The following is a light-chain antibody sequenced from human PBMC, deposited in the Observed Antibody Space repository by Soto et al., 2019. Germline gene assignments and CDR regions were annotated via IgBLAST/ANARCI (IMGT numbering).Light chain of an antibody. Sequence: DIVMTQSPATLSVSPGSRATLSCRASQSVSSNLAWYQQKPGQTPRLLIYGASTRVTGVPARFSGGGSGTEFTLTISSLQSEDFAVYYCQQYNNWPLTFGGGTKVDIK. J-gene: IGKJ4*01. CDR3: QQYNNWPLT. CDR2: GAS. V-gene: IGKV3-15*01. CDR1: QSVSSN.